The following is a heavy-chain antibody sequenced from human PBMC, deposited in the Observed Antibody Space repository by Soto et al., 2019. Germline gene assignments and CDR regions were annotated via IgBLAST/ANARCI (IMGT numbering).Heavy chain of an antibody. CDR3: AREVEGSYSPADF. Sequence: GPGVKKPGASVTVSCKTSGYTFTDHGIDWVRQAPGQGLEWVGWVSSYNGNTNYAYNLKDRVIMTTDASTSTAYMELRGLRSDDTAVYYCAREVEGSYSPADFWGQGTPVTVSS. J-gene: IGHJ4*02. V-gene: IGHV1-18*01. CDR1: GYTFTDHG. D-gene: IGHD3-10*01. CDR2: VSSYNGNT.